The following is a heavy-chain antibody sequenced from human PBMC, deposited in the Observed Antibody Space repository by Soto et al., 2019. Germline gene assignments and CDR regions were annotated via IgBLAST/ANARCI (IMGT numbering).Heavy chain of an antibody. D-gene: IGHD2-21*01. J-gene: IGHJ5*02. CDR2: IYYSGGT. Sequence: SLTLSLTCSVSGASISSGYYYWGRIRQPPGKGLEWIGYIYYSGGTYDNPSLKSRVTISVDTSKNQFSLKLSSVTAADTAVYYCARWAAATYYGWSWFDPWGQGTLVSVSS. CDR1: GASISSGYYY. CDR3: ARWAAATYYGWSWFDP. V-gene: IGHV4-31*03.